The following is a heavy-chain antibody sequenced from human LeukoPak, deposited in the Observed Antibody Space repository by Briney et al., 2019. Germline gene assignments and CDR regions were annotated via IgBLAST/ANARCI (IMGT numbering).Heavy chain of an antibody. CDR3: ARRTGTTVWDDAFDI. V-gene: IGHV3-23*01. J-gene: IGHJ3*02. CDR2: ISGSGGGGRT. D-gene: IGHD1-7*01. Sequence: GGSLRLSCAASGFSFSSYAMSWVRQAPGKGLEWVSAISGSGGGGRTYNADSVKGRFTISRDNSKNTLYLQMNSLRAEDTAVYYCARRTGTTVWDDAFDIWGQGTMVTVSS. CDR1: GFSFSSYA.